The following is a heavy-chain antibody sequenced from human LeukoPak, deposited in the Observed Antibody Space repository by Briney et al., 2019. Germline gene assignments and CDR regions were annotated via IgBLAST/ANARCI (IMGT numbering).Heavy chain of an antibody. Sequence: SETLSLTCAVYGGSFSGYFWSWIRQPPGKGLEWIGEINHSGSTNYNPSLKSPVTISVDPSKNQFSLKLSSVTAADTAVYYCARHRYGSDTSCFGFWGQGTLVTVSS. J-gene: IGHJ4*02. CDR1: GGSFSGYF. CDR2: INHSGST. V-gene: IGHV4-34*01. D-gene: IGHD2-2*01. CDR3: ARHRYGSDTSCFGF.